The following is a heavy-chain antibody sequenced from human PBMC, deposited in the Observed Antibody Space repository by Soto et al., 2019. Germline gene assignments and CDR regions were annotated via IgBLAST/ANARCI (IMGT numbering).Heavy chain of an antibody. CDR1: GFTFSSYG. D-gene: IGHD3-3*01. CDR3: ARDYDFWSGYYRHYYMDV. V-gene: IGHV3-33*01. J-gene: IGHJ6*03. CDR2: IWYDGSNK. Sequence: GGSLRLSCAASGFTFSSYGMHWVRQAPGKGLEWVAVIWYDGSNKYYADSVKGRFTISRDNSKNTLYLQMNSLRAEDTAVYYCARDYDFWSGYYRHYYMDVWGKGTTVTVSS.